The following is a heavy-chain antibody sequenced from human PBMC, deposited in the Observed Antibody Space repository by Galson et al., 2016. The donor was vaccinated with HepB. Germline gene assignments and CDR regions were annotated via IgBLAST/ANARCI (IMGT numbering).Heavy chain of an antibody. CDR2: VFDFGST. V-gene: IGHV4-59*01. J-gene: IGHJ5*02. Sequence: SETLSLTCTVSGGSIGSYYWSWIRQPPGKGLEWIGYVFDFGSTEYNPSLKSRVTISLDTSRTRFSLTLTSVTAADTAVYYCARHHAGWLDPWGQGTLVTVSS. CDR1: GGSIGSYY. D-gene: IGHD1-14*01. CDR3: ARHHAGWLDP.